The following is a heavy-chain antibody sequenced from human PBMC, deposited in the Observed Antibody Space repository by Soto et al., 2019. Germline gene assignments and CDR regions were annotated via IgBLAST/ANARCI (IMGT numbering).Heavy chain of an antibody. CDR3: ARDYVIVVVPAAPYYYYYGMDV. J-gene: IGHJ6*02. Sequence: GGSLRLSCAASGFTFSSYGMHWVRQAPGKGLEWVAVIWYDGSNKYYADSVKGRFTISRDNSKNTLYLQMNSLRAEDTAVYYCARDYVIVVVPAAPYYYYYGMDVWGQGTTVTVSS. CDR1: GFTFSSYG. V-gene: IGHV3-33*01. D-gene: IGHD2-2*01. CDR2: IWYDGSNK.